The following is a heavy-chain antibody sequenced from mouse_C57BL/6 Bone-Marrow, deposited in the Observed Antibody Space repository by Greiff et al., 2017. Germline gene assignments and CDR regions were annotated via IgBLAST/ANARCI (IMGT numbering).Heavy chain of an antibody. CDR3: ARIGSSKGYFDG. CDR1: GFNIKNTY. Sequence: EVQLVESVAELVRPGASVKLSCTASGFNIKNTYMHWVKQRPEQGLEWIGRIDPANGNTKYAPKFQGKATITADTSSNTAYLQHSSLTSEDTAFYYCARIGSSKGYFDGWGTGTTVTVSS. D-gene: IGHD1-1*01. CDR2: IDPANGNT. J-gene: IGHJ1*03. V-gene: IGHV14-3*01.